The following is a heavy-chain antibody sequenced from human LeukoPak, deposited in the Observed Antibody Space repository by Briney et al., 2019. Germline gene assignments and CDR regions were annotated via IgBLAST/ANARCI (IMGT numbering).Heavy chain of an antibody. CDR3: XXXXXEPXLGYYFDY. Sequence: GGSLRLSCAASGFTFSSYWMSWVRQAPGKGLEWVANIKQDGSEKYYVDSVKGRFTISRDNAKNSLYLQRNSLRAEDTTVYYXXXXXXEPXLGYYFDYWGQGTLVTVSS. CDR1: GFTFSSYW. CDR2: IKQDGSEK. D-gene: IGHD1-26*01. J-gene: IGHJ4*02. V-gene: IGHV3-7*01.